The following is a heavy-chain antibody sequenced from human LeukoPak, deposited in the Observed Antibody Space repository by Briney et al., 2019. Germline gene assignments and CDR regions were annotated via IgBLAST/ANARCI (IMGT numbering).Heavy chain of an antibody. Sequence: ASVKVSCKASGYTFTSYGISWVRQAPGQGLEWMGWISAYNGNTNYAQKPQGRVTMTTDTSTSTAYMELRSLRSDDTAVYYCARDLRSEHYDILTGPAYWGQGTLVTVSS. CDR3: ARDLRSEHYDILTGPAY. V-gene: IGHV1-18*01. CDR2: ISAYNGNT. D-gene: IGHD3-9*01. J-gene: IGHJ4*02. CDR1: GYTFTSYG.